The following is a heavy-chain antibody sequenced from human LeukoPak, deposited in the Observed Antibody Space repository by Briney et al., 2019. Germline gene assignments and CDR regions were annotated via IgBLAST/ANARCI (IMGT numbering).Heavy chain of an antibody. Sequence: ASVKVSCKTSRSTFNTYDLYWVRQAPGHRPEWLGWIITGNGNTKYSQKFQGRVTITRDTSASAVYMELSSLRSEDTAVYYCARGAIVGTGIAFDIWGQGTMVTVSS. CDR2: IITGNGNT. CDR1: RSTFNTYD. D-gene: IGHD1-26*01. CDR3: ARGAIVGTGIAFDI. J-gene: IGHJ3*02. V-gene: IGHV1-3*04.